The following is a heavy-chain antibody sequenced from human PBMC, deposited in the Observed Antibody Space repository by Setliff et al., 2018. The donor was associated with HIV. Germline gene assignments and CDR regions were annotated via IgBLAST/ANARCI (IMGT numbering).Heavy chain of an antibody. V-gene: IGHV1-18*01. CDR1: DYTFTKYA. Sequence: GASVKVSFKTSDYTFTKYAISWVRQAPGQGLEWMGWISAHNGNTNYAQRLKGRVTVTTDSSTNTVHLELRSLRSDDTAVYYCARHSDILTGHFDYWGQGTLVTVS. J-gene: IGHJ4*02. D-gene: IGHD3-9*01. CDR2: ISAHNGNT. CDR3: ARHSDILTGHFDY.